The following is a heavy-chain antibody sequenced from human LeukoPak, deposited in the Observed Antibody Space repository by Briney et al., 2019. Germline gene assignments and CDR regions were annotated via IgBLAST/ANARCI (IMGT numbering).Heavy chain of an antibody. J-gene: IGHJ4*02. D-gene: IGHD2-2*01. CDR1: GYTFSSYG. CDR3: ARDGPQCCSTSCYYDD. CDR2: ISPYDGTT. Sequence: GASVKVSCKASGYTFSSYGITWVRQAPGQGLEWMGWISPYDGTTNYAQNLQGRVTMTTDTSTSTAYLELGSLGSADTAVYYCARDGPQCCSTSCYYDDWGQGTLVTVAS. V-gene: IGHV1-18*04.